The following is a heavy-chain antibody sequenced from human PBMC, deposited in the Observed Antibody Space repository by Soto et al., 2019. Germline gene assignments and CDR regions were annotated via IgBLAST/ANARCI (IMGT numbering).Heavy chain of an antibody. CDR3: ASYREQLVLYGVDV. CDR1: GYTFTSYV. J-gene: IGHJ6*02. V-gene: IGHV1-18*01. Sequence: GASVKVSCKASGYTFTSYVISWVRQAPGQGLEWMGWISAYNGNTNYAQKLQGRVTMTTDTSTSTAYMELRSLRSDDTAVYYCASYREQLVLYGVDVWGQGTTVTVSS. CDR2: ISAYNGNT. D-gene: IGHD6-13*01.